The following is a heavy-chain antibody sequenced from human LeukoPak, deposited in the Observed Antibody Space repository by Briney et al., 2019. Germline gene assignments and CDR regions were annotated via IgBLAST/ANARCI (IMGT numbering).Heavy chain of an antibody. CDR3: AKLILTGYFGFDY. Sequence: GGSLRLSCAAPGFTFSDYYMSWIRQAPGKGLEWVANIQQDGSEKYYVDSVKGRFTISRDNAKNSMYLQMNSLRAEDTAVYYCAKLILTGYFGFDYWGQGTLVTVSS. CDR2: IQQDGSEK. D-gene: IGHD3-9*01. V-gene: IGHV3-7*01. J-gene: IGHJ4*02. CDR1: GFTFSDYY.